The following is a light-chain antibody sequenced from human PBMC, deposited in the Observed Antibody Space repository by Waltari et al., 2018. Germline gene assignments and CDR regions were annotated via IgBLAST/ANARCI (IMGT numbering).Light chain of an antibody. CDR2: YDS. CDR3: QVWDDVTDSGV. J-gene: IGLJ3*02. V-gene: IGLV3-21*04. Sequence: YVLTQPPSVSVDPGKTARSTCGGDNIGRNVVNGYQQRPGQAPVWVMFYDSDRPSEIPERFSGSNSGNTATLTISWVEAGDEADYHCQVWDDVTDSGVFGGGTKLTVL. CDR1: NIGRNV.